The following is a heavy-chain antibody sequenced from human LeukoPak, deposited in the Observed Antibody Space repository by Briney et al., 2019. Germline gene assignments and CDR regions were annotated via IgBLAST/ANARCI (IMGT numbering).Heavy chain of an antibody. CDR1: GFTFDDYG. V-gene: IGHV3-20*04. Sequence: GGSLRLSCAASGFTFDDYGMSWVRQAPGKGLEWVSGINWNGGNTGYADSVKGRFTISRDNAKTSLYLQMNSLRAEDTALYYCARVVEMATILYYFDYWGQGTLVTVSS. CDR3: ARVVEMATILYYFDY. D-gene: IGHD5-24*01. J-gene: IGHJ4*02. CDR2: INWNGGNT.